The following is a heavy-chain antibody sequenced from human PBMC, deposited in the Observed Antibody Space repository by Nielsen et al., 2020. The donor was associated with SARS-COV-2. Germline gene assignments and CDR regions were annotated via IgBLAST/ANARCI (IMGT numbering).Heavy chain of an antibody. CDR3: ARGGSIAAGSEQYYYYYYGMDV. D-gene: IGHD6-13*01. J-gene: IGHJ6*02. V-gene: IGHV3-21*01. CDR1: GFTFSSYS. CDR2: ISSSSSYI. Sequence: GGSLRLSCAASGFTFSSYSMNWVRQAPGKGLEWVSSISSSSSYIYYADSVKGRFTISRDNAKSSLYLQMNSLRAEDTAVYYCARGGSIAAGSEQYYYYYYGMDVWGQGTTVTVSS.